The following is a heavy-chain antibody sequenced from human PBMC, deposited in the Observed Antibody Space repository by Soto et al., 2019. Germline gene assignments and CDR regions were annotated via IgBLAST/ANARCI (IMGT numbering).Heavy chain of an antibody. CDR1: GYTFTSYG. CDR3: ARDHPSSYCTNGVCLGWFDP. V-gene: IGHV1-18*04. J-gene: IGHJ5*02. CDR2: ISAYNGNT. Sequence: RASVKVSCKASGYTFTSYGISWVRQAPGQGLEWMGWISAYNGNTNYAQKLQGRVTMTTDTSTSTAYMELRSLRSDDTAVYYCARDHPSSYCTNGVCLGWFDPWGQGTLVTVSS. D-gene: IGHD2-8*01.